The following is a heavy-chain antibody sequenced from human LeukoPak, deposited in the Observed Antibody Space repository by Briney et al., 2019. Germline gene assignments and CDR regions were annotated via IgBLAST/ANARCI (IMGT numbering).Heavy chain of an antibody. CDR2: IYTSGST. Sequence: SETLSLTCTVSGGSIDIYYWSWIRQSAGKGLEWIGRIYTSGSTNYNPSLKSRVAMSVDTSKKQFSLKLSSVTAADTAVYYCARQRYYYDSSGYLPYYFDYWGQGTLVTVSS. V-gene: IGHV4-4*07. CDR1: GGSIDIYY. J-gene: IGHJ4*02. D-gene: IGHD3-22*01. CDR3: ARQRYYYDSSGYLPYYFDY.